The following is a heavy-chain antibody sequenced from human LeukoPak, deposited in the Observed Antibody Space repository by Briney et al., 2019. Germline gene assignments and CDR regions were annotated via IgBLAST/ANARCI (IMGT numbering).Heavy chain of an antibody. CDR2: ISSSSSYI. CDR3: AGGGAARPDY. D-gene: IGHD6-6*01. CDR1: GFTFSNYG. J-gene: IGHJ4*02. V-gene: IGHV3-21*05. Sequence: GGSLRLSCAASGFTFSNYGMDWVRQAPGKGLEWISYISSSSSYIYYADSVKGRFTISRDNDKNSVFLQMNTLRAKDTAVYLCAGGGAARPDYWGQGTLVTVSS.